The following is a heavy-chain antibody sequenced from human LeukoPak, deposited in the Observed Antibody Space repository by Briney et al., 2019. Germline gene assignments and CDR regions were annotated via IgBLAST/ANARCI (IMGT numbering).Heavy chain of an antibody. CDR2: IRSSSSYI. D-gene: IGHD6-25*01. CDR3: AGSSSSGWKFDY. J-gene: IGHJ4*02. Sequence: GGSLRLSCAASGFTFSSYSMNWVRQAPGKGLEWVSSIRSSSSYIYYADSVKGRFTISRDNANNSLYLQMSSLRAEDTAVYYCAGSSSSGWKFDYWGQGTLVTVSS. V-gene: IGHV3-21*01. CDR1: GFTFSSYS.